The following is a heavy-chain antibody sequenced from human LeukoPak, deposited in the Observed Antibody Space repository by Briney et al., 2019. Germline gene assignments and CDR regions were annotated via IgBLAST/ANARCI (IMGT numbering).Heavy chain of an antibody. Sequence: GGSLRLSCAASGFTFSSYAMSWVRQAPGKGLEWVSAISGSGDSTYYADSVKGRFTISRDNSKNTLYLQMNSLRAEDTAVYYCAKGNYDFWSGYYKGGYYYYYMDVWGKGTTVTVSS. D-gene: IGHD3-3*01. J-gene: IGHJ6*03. CDR3: AKGNYDFWSGYYKGGYYYYYMDV. CDR1: GFTFSSYA. CDR2: ISGSGDST. V-gene: IGHV3-23*01.